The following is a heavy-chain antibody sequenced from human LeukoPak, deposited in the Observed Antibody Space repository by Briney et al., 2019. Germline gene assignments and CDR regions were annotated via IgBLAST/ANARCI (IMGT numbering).Heavy chain of an antibody. CDR1: GFTFSSYG. J-gene: IGHJ4*02. CDR2: ISYDGSNK. Sequence: GGSLRLSCAASGFTFSSYGMHWVRQAPGKGLEWVAVISYDGSNKYYADSVKGRFTISRDNSKNTLYLQMNSLRAEDTAVYYCAPSKMGYCYGSEIVPQFDYWGQGTLVTVSS. CDR3: APSKMGYCYGSEIVPQFDY. D-gene: IGHD3-10*01. V-gene: IGHV3-30*03.